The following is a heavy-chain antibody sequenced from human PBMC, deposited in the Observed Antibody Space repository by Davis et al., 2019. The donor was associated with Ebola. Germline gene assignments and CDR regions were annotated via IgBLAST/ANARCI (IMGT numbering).Heavy chain of an antibody. CDR3: AREVGETKLDQ. V-gene: IGHV1-2*02. CDR2: FNPNSGGA. J-gene: IGHJ4*02. D-gene: IGHD1-26*01. CDR1: GYTFTGYY. Sequence: ASVKVSCKASGYTFTGYYLHWVRQAPGQGLEWMGWFNPNSGGATYAQKFQGRVTMTRDTSISTAYMELGRLRSDDTAVYYCAREVGETKLDQWGQGTLVTVSS.